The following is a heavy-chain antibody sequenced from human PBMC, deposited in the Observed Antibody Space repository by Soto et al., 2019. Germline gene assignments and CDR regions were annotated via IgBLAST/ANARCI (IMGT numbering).Heavy chain of an antibody. CDR3: ARDHRWGYEYGDYGDS. J-gene: IGHJ5*01. V-gene: IGHV3-20*04. CDR2: MHRNGNST. CDR1: GFSLEEYG. Sequence: EVRLVESGGGVVRPGGSLRLACVVSGFSLEEYGMSWVRQAPGKGPEWVSGMHRNGNSTGYADAVKGRFTISRDDAKNSLYLQMSSLRAEDTAFYYCARDHRWGYEYGDYGDSWGHGTLVTVSS. D-gene: IGHD4-17*01.